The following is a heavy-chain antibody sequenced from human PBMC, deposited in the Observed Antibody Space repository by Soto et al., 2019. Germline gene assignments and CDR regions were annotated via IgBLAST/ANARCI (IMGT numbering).Heavy chain of an antibody. D-gene: IGHD1-7*01. CDR3: ARFANYFDAFDI. Sequence: GASVKVSCKASGDTFSTYAISWVRQAPGQGLEWPGGIIPILGTPSYAQRFQGRVTITADKSTSTAYMELSSLRSEDTAVYYCARFANYFDAFDIWGQGTMVTVSS. V-gene: IGHV1-69*10. J-gene: IGHJ3*02. CDR2: IIPILGTP. CDR1: GDTFSTYA.